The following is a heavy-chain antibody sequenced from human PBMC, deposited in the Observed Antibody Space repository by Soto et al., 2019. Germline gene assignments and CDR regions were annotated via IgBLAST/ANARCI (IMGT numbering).Heavy chain of an antibody. J-gene: IGHJ4*02. CDR1: GFTFNNYA. V-gene: IGHV3-23*01. CDR2: ISATGGST. CDR3: AKDRLAGNFDY. Sequence: GGSLRLSCAASGFTFNNYAMNWVRQAPGKGLEWVATISATGGSTYYADSVKGRFTISRDNSKNTLYLQMNGLRVEDTAVYYCAKDRLAGNFDYWGQGTQVTSPQ.